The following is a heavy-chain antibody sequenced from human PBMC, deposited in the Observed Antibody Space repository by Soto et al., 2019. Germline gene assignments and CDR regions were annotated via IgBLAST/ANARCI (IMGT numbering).Heavy chain of an antibody. CDR1: GYTLTELS. D-gene: IGHD6-19*01. CDR2: FDPEDGET. J-gene: IGHJ4*02. CDR3: ATASGGWDERSGASFDY. V-gene: IGHV1-24*01. Sequence: ASVKVSCKVSGYTLTELSMHWVRQAPGKGLEWMGGFDPEDGETIYAQKFQGRVTMTEDTSTETAYMELSSLRSEDTAVYYCATASGGWDERSGASFDYWGKGTLGTVSS.